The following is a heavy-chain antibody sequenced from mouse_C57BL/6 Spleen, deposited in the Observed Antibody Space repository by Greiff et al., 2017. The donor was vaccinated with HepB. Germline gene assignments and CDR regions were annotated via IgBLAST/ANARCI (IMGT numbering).Heavy chain of an antibody. CDR1: GFTFSDYG. J-gene: IGHJ1*03. Sequence: EVQLVESGGGLVKPGGSLKLSCAASGFTFSDYGTHWVRQAPEKGLEWVAYISSGSSTIYYADTVKGRFTISRDNAKNTLFLQMTSLRSEDTAMYYCARRYYGSNWYFDVWGTGTTVTVSS. V-gene: IGHV5-17*01. CDR3: ARRYYGSNWYFDV. D-gene: IGHD1-1*01. CDR2: ISSGSSTI.